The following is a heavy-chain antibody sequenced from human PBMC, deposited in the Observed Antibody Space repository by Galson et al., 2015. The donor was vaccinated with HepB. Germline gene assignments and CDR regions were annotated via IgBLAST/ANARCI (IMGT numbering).Heavy chain of an antibody. J-gene: IGHJ4*02. Sequence: SLRLSCAASGFTFSSYSMHWVRQAPGKGLEWVALISFDGRNKYYADSVKGRFTLSRDNSKNTLYLHMNSLRAEDTAVYYCARDGRFLEWLGYFDFWGQGTLVTVSS. V-gene: IGHV3-30*04. CDR2: ISFDGRNK. CDR3: ARDGRFLEWLGYFDF. CDR1: GFTFSSYS. D-gene: IGHD3-3*01.